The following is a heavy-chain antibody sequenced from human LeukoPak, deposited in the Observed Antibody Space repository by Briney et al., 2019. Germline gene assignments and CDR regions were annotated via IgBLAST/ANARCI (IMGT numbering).Heavy chain of an antibody. CDR2: INPNSGGT. CDR1: GGTFSSYA. Sequence: ASVKVSCKASGGTFSSYAISWVRQAPGQGLEWMGWINPNSGGTNYAQKFQGRVTMTRDTSISTAYMELSRLRSDDTAVYYCAREEYSSSSGYFDYWGQGTLVTVSS. CDR3: AREEYSSSSGYFDY. D-gene: IGHD6-6*01. J-gene: IGHJ4*02. V-gene: IGHV1-2*02.